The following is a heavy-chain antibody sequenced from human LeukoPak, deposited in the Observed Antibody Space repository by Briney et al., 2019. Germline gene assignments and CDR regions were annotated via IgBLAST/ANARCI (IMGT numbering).Heavy chain of an antibody. CDR2: INPNSGGT. Sequence: ASVKVSCKASGYTFTSYVISWVRQAPGQGLEWMGWINPNSGGTNYAQKFQGRVTMTRDTSISTAYMELSRLRSDDTAVYYCARPLNDYWGQGTLVTVSS. CDR3: ARPLNDY. J-gene: IGHJ4*02. CDR1: GYTFTSYV. V-gene: IGHV1-2*02.